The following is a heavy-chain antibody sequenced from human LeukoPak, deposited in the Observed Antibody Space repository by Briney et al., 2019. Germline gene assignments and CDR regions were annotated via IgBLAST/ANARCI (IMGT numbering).Heavy chain of an antibody. CDR1: GGSISSNYYY. D-gene: IGHD3-10*01. CDR2: IYYSGST. J-gene: IGHJ4*02. V-gene: IGHV4-61*05. Sequence: SETLSLTCTVSGGSISSNYYYWGWIRQPPGKGLEWIGYIYYSGSTNYNPSLKSRVTISVDTSKNQFSLKLSSATAADTAVYYCARVSRPRGDFDYWGQGTLVTVSS. CDR3: ARVSRPRGDFDY.